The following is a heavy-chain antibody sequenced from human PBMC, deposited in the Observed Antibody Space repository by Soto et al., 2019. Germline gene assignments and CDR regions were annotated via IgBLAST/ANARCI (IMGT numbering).Heavy chain of an antibody. CDR3: ARVKFAGRDLFSF. V-gene: IGHV4-38-2*01. CDR2: IYHSGNT. Sequence: LSLNCAVSGYSISLGYYWGWIRQPPGKGLEWIGSIYHSGNTYYNPSLKSRVSISLDTSKNHFSLELTSVTAADTAVYYCARVKFAGRDLFSFRGLRSFVIGSS. J-gene: IGHJ4*02. CDR1: GYSISLGYY. D-gene: IGHD3-3*01.